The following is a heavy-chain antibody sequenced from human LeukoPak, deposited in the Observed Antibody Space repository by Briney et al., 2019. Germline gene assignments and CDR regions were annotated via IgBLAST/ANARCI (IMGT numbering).Heavy chain of an antibody. V-gene: IGHV4-34*01. D-gene: IGHD3-10*01. CDR2: INHSGST. CDR3: ARGGPNLAGYYYMDV. J-gene: IGHJ6*03. Sequence: SETLSLTCAVYGGSFSGYYWSWIRQPPGKGLEWIGEINHSGSTNYNPSLKSRVTISVHTSKNQFSLKLSSVTAADTAVYYCARGGPNLAGYYYMDVWGKGTTVTVSS. CDR1: GGSFSGYY.